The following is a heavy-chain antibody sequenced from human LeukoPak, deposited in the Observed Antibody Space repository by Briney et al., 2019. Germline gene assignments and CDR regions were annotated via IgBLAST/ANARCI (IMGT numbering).Heavy chain of an antibody. Sequence: GVTLRLSRAVSGFTFRSYDMSWVRQAPGKGLEGVWAISCSGGSTYYADSVKGRFTISRDNSKNTLYLQMNSLRAEDTAVYYCADGGDSSGYYYYHDAFDIWGQGTMVTVSS. CDR1: GFTFRSYD. J-gene: IGHJ3*02. V-gene: IGHV3-23*01. D-gene: IGHD3-22*01. CDR2: ISCSGGST. CDR3: ADGGDSSGYYYYHDAFDI.